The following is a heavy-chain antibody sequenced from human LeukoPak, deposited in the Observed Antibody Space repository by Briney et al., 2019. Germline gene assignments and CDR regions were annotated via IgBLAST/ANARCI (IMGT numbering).Heavy chain of an antibody. CDR1: GYTFTGYY. V-gene: IGHV1-2*06. CDR3: ARDDSSSSGYYYYHMDV. J-gene: IGHJ6*03. Sequence: GASVTVSCKASGYTFTGYYMHWVRQAPGQGLEWMGRINPNSGGTNYAQKFQGRVTMTRDTSISTAYMELSRLRSDDTAVYYCARDDSSSSGYYYYHMDVWGKGTTVTVSS. D-gene: IGHD6-6*01. CDR2: INPNSGGT.